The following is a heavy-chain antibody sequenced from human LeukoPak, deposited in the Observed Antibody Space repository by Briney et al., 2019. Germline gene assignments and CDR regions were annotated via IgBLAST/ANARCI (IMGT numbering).Heavy chain of an antibody. CDR2: ITPKSDYI. D-gene: IGHD3-10*01. Sequence: GGSLRLSCVGSGFSFSDYALEWVRQPPGKGLEWVASITPKSDYIYYTPSVKGRFTISRDNARRSVYLRMNSLRADDTALYYCATMVGPRFETYYFDFWGQGVQVTVSS. CDR3: ATMVGPRFETYYFDF. CDR1: GFSFSDYA. V-gene: IGHV3-21*01. J-gene: IGHJ4*01.